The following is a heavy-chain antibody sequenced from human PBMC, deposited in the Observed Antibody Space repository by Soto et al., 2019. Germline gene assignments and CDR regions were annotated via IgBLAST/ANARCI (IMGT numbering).Heavy chain of an antibody. D-gene: IGHD2-2*01. CDR2: IYPGDSDT. Sequence: GESLKISCKGSGYSFTSYWIGWVRQMPGKGLEWMGIIYPGDSDTRYSPSFQGQVTISADKSISTAYLQWSSLKASDTAMYYCVRLARCSSTSCYEFDYWGQGTLVTVSS. CDR3: VRLARCSSTSCYEFDY. V-gene: IGHV5-51*01. J-gene: IGHJ4*02. CDR1: GYSFTSYW.